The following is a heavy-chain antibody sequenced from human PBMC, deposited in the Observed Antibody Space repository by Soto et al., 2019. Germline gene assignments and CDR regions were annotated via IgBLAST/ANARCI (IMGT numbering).Heavy chain of an antibody. Sequence: SETLSLTCTVSGGSISIYYWSWIRQPAGKGLEWIGRIYTSGTTYYNPSLRSRLAISIDTSKNQFSLRLTSVTAADTALYFCARGWYYFDFWGRGTLVTVSS. CDR3: ARGWYYFDF. CDR2: IYTSGTT. J-gene: IGHJ4*02. V-gene: IGHV4-4*07. CDR1: GGSISIYY. D-gene: IGHD2-15*01.